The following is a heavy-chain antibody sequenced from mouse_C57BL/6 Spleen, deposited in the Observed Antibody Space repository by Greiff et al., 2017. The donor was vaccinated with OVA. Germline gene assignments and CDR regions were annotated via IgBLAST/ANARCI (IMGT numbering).Heavy chain of an antibody. J-gene: IGHJ2*01. CDR2: IYPGSGST. CDR3: ARRTITTVVFDY. D-gene: IGHD1-1*01. Sequence: QVQLQQPGAELVKPGASVKMSCKASGYTFTSYWITWVKQRPGQGLEWIGDIYPGSGSTNYNEKFKSKATLTVDTSSSTAYMQLSSLTSEDSAVYYCARRTITTVVFDYWGQGTTLTVSS. CDR1: GYTFTSYW. V-gene: IGHV1-55*01.